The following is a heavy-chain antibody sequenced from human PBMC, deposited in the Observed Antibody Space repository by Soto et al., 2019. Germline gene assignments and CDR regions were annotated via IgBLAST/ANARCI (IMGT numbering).Heavy chain of an antibody. D-gene: IGHD3-3*01. CDR2: ISGSGGST. V-gene: IGHV3-23*01. J-gene: IGHJ4*02. CDR1: GFTFSSYA. CDR3: AKDGYYDFWSGSPSFDY. Sequence: EVQLLESGGGLVQPGGSLRLSCAASGFTFSSYAMSWVRQAPGKGLEWVPAISGSGGSTYYADSVKGRFTISRDNSKNTLYLQMNSLRAEDTAVYYCAKDGYYDFWSGSPSFDYWGQGTLVTVSS.